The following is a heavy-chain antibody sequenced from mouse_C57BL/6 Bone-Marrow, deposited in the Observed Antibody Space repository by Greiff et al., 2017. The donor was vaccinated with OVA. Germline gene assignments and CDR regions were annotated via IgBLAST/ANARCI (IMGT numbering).Heavy chain of an antibody. V-gene: IGHV14-3*01. CDR3: SSYCCGSRGYFDD. D-gene: IGHD1-1*01. Sequence: VQLQQSVAELVRPGASVKLSCTASGFNFKNTYMHWVKQRPEQGLEWIGRIDPANGNTKYAPKFQGKATITADTSSNTAYLRLSSLTSEDTAVYYCSSYCCGSRGYFDDWGTGTTVTVSS. CDR1: GFNFKNTY. CDR2: IDPANGNT. J-gene: IGHJ1*03.